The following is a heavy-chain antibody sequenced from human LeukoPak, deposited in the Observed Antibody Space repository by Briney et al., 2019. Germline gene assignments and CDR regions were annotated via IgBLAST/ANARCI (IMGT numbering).Heavy chain of an antibody. CDR1: GGSISSYY. D-gene: IGHD2-2*01. J-gene: IGHJ4*02. Sequence: TASETLSLTCTVSGGSISSYYWSWIRQPAGKGLEWIGRIYTSGSTNYNPSLKSRVTMSVDTSKNQFSLKLSSVTAADTAVYYCARPVNCSSTSCHYYFDYWGQGTLVTVSS. CDR3: ARPVNCSSTSCHYYFDY. V-gene: IGHV4-4*07. CDR2: IYTSGST.